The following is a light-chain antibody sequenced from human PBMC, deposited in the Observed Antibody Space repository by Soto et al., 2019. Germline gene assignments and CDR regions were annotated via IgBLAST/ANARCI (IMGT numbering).Light chain of an antibody. J-gene: IGKJ3*01. CDR3: MQALQPPGT. V-gene: IGKV2-28*01. Sequence: DIVMTQSPLSLSVTPGEPASISCRSSQSLLYSNGHNYLDWFVQKPGQPPQLLVYLGSNRASGVPDRFSGSGSGTDFTLKINRVEAEDVGVYYCMQALQPPGTFGPGTKVDIK. CDR2: LGS. CDR1: QSLLYSNGHNY.